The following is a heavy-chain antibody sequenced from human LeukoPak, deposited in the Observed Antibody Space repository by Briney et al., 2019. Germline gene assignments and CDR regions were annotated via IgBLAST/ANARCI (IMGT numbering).Heavy chain of an antibody. Sequence: PGGSLRLSCAASEFSVGSNYMTWVRQAPGKGLEWVSLIYSGGSTYYADSVKGRFTISRDNSKNTLYLQMNSLRAEDTAVYYCASDYGDRAYYYYYMDVWGKGTTVTVSS. V-gene: IGHV3-66*01. D-gene: IGHD4-17*01. J-gene: IGHJ6*03. CDR2: IYSGGST. CDR1: EFSVGSNY. CDR3: ASDYGDRAYYYYYMDV.